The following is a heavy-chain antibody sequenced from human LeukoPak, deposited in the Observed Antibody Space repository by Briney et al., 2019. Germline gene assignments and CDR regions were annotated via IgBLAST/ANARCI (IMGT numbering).Heavy chain of an antibody. J-gene: IGHJ5*02. V-gene: IGHV4-30-2*01. CDR3: ARAVTAANWFDP. Sequence: SETLSLTCAVSGGSISSGGYSWSWIRQPPGKGLEWIGYIYHSGSTYYNPSLKSRVTISVDRSKNQFSLKLSSVTAVDTAVYYCARAVTAANWFDPWGQGTLVTVSS. D-gene: IGHD2-21*02. CDR2: IYHSGST. CDR1: GGSISSGGYS.